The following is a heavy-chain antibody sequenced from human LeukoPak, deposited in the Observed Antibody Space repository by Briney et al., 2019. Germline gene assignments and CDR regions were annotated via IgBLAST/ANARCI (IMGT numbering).Heavy chain of an antibody. Sequence: GASVKVSCKASGYTFTGYYMHWVRQAPGQGLEWMGWVNPNSGGTNYAQRFQGRVTMTRDTSISTAYMELSRLRSDDTAVYYCASTFCGGDCWYDYWGQGTLVTVSS. CDR3: ASTFCGGDCWYDY. CDR2: VNPNSGGT. V-gene: IGHV1-2*02. CDR1: GYTFTGYY. J-gene: IGHJ4*02. D-gene: IGHD2-21*02.